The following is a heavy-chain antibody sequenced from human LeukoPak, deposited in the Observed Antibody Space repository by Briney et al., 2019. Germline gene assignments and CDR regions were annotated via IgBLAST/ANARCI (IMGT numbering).Heavy chain of an antibody. D-gene: IGHD2-15*01. CDR2: LSGSGGST. CDR1: GFTFSSYA. V-gene: IGHV3-23*01. J-gene: IGHJ6*02. Sequence: PGGSLRRSCAASGFTFSSYAMSWVRPAPGKGLEWVSDLSGSGGSTYYADSVKGRFTISRDNSKNTLYLQMNSLSAEDTAVYYCAKGRRYCSGGSCYTMDVWGQGTTVTVSS. CDR3: AKGRRYCSGGSCYTMDV.